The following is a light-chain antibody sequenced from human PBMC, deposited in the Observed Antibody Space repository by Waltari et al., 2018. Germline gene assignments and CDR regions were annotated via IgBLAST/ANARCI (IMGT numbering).Light chain of an antibody. CDR3: QQSYTTPRT. V-gene: IGKV1-39*01. CDR2: ATS. Sequence: DIQMTQSPSSLSASVGDRVTITCRASQNINTYLNWYQQKVGRVPKLLIYATSSLQSGVPSRFSGSGSGTHFTLTINSLQPEDFATYSCQQSYTTPRTFGQGTNLEIK. CDR1: QNINTY. J-gene: IGKJ2*01.